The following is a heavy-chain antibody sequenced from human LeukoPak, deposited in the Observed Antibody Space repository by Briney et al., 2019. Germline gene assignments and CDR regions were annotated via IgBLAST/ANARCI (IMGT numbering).Heavy chain of an antibody. CDR3: ASGGAGLAY. D-gene: IGHD3-10*01. Sequence: GGSLRLSCAASGFTFSTYWMHWVRQVPGKGLVWVSRISDDGSTTYADSVKGRFTISRDNAKNTLYLQMNSLRAEDTAVYYCASGGAGLAYWGQGTLVTVSS. CDR2: ISDDGST. CDR1: GFTFSTYW. V-gene: IGHV3-74*03. J-gene: IGHJ4*02.